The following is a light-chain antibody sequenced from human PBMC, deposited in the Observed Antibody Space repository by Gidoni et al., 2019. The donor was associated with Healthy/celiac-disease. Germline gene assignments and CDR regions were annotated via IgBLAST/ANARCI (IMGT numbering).Light chain of an antibody. CDR2: DDS. CDR1: NIGSKS. J-gene: IGLJ2*01. Sequence: SYVLTQPPSVSVAPGQTARITRGGNNIGSKSVHWYQQQPGQAPVLVPYDDSDRPSGIPGRFSGSNSGNTATLTISRVEAGDEADYYCQVCDSSSDHVVFGGGTKLTVL. CDR3: QVCDSSSDHVV. V-gene: IGLV3-21*02.